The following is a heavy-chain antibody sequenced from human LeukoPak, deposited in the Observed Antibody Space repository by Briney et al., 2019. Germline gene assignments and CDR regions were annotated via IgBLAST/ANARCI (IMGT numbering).Heavy chain of an antibody. CDR2: IDYTGST. J-gene: IGHJ4*02. CDR3: ARQGGYTNVYPFDS. D-gene: IGHD5-18*01. Sequence: PSETLSLTCSVSGGSIRSYYWSWIRQPPGNGLEWIGYIDYTGSTNYNPSLKSRVSISGDTFKNQFSLKLTSVTAADTAVYYCARQGGYTNVYPFDSWGPGTLVTVSS. CDR1: GGSIRSYY. V-gene: IGHV4-59*08.